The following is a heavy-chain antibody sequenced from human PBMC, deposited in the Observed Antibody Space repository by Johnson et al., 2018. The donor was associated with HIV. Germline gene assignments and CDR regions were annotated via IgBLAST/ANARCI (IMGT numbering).Heavy chain of an antibody. CDR1: GFTFDDYG. CDR3: AREGGYCSGGNCWFPFDI. V-gene: IGHV3-20*04. J-gene: IGHJ3*02. Sequence: MQLVESGGGLVQPGGSLRLSCAASGFTFDDYGMNWVRQAPGKGLEWVSGINWNGGNTGYTDSVKGRFTISRDNAKNSLYLQMNSLRAEDTALYYCAREGGYCSGGNCWFPFDIWGQGTMVTVSS. CDR2: INWNGGNT. D-gene: IGHD2-15*01.